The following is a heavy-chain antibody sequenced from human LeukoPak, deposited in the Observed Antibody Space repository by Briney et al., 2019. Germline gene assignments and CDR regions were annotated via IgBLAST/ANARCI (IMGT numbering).Heavy chain of an antibody. Sequence: PSETLSLTCTVSGGSISTYYWSWIRQPPGKGLEWIGYIYYSGSTNYNPSLKSRVTISVDTSKNQFSLKLSSVTAADTAVYYCARESPVAAAGIDYWGQGTLVTVSS. J-gene: IGHJ4*02. D-gene: IGHD6-13*01. CDR2: IYYSGST. CDR1: GGSISTYY. CDR3: ARESPVAAAGIDY. V-gene: IGHV4-59*12.